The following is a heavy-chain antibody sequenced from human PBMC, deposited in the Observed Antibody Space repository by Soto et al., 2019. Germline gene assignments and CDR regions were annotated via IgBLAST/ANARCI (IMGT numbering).Heavy chain of an antibody. CDR2: ISAYNGNT. CDR1: XXXFXSXG. CDR3: ARGGKYCTNGVXSXXXMDV. J-gene: IGHJ6*02. V-gene: IGHV1-18*01. D-gene: IGHD2-8*01. Sequence: QVQLVQSGAXVKKXXXXXKVXCXAXXXXFXSXGIXWVRQAPGQGLEWMGWISAYNGNTNYAQKFQGRVTMTTDTSTSTAYMELRSLRSDDTAVYYCARGGKYCTNGVXSXXXMDVWGQGTTVTVSS.